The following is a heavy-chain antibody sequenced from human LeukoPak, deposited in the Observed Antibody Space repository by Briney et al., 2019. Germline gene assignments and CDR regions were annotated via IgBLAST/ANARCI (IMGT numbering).Heavy chain of an antibody. CDR1: GYTFTSYY. CDR2: INPSGGST. J-gene: IGHJ4*02. Sequence: ASVKVSCKASGYTFTSYYMHWVRQAPGQGLEWMGIINPSGGSTSYAQKFQGRVTMTRDTSTSTVYMELSSLRSEDTAVYYCARSQARYCSSTSCHPDYWGQGTLVTVSS. D-gene: IGHD2-2*01. V-gene: IGHV1-46*01. CDR3: ARSQARYCSSTSCHPDY.